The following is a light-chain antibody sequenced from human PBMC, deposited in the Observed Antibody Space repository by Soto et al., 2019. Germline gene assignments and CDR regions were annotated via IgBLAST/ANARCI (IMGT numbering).Light chain of an antibody. J-gene: IGLJ1*01. V-gene: IGLV3-21*02. CDR2: DDS. CDR3: QVWDNGSDGGV. CDR1: NIGSKN. Sequence: SYELTQPPSVSVAPGQTARLTCGGTNIGSKNVHWYQQKPGQAPVLVVYDDSDRPSGIPERFSGSNSGNTATLTISRVEAGDEADYYCQVWDNGSDGGVFGTGTKVTVL.